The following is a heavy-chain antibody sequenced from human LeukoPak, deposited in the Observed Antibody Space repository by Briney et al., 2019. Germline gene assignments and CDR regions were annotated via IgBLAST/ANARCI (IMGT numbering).Heavy chain of an antibody. D-gene: IGHD4-11*01. CDR2: IIPMFGTA. V-gene: IGHV1-69*06. CDR1: GGTFSSYA. CDR3: ARDGDYSSYHWFDP. J-gene: IGHJ5*02. Sequence: SVKVSCKASGGTFSSYAVSWVRQAPGQGLEWMGGIIPMFGTAKYAQKFQGRVTITADKSTSTAYMELSSLRSEDTAVYYCARDGDYSSYHWFDPWGQGTLVTVSS.